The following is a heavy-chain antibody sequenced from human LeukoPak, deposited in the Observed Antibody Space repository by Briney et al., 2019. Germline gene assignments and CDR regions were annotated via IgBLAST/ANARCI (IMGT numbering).Heavy chain of an antibody. CDR3: ARDSYCTNGVCYLDY. Sequence: ASVKVSCKASGYTFTSYGTSWVRQAPGQGLEWMGWISAYNGNTNCAQKLQGRVTMTTDTSTSTAYMELRSLRSDDTAVYYCARDSYCTNGVCYLDYWGQGTLVTVSS. CDR1: GYTFTSYG. J-gene: IGHJ4*02. V-gene: IGHV1-18*01. D-gene: IGHD2-8*01. CDR2: ISAYNGNT.